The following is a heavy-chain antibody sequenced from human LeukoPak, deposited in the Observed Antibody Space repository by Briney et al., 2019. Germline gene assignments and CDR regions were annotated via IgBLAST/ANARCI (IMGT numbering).Heavy chain of an antibody. V-gene: IGHV4-34*01. CDR2: INHSGST. D-gene: IGHD4-17*01. J-gene: IGHJ6*03. CDR3: ARATTVRIRYYYYYMDV. Sequence: PSETLSLTCAVYGGSFSGYYWSWIRQPPGKGLEWIGEINHSGSTNYNPSLKSRVTISVDTSKNQFSLKLSSVTAADTAVYYCARATTVRIRYYYYYMDVWGKGTTVTVSS. CDR1: GGSFSGYY.